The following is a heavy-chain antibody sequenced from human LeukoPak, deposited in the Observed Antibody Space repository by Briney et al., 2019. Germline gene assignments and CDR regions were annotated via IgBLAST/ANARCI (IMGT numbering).Heavy chain of an antibody. J-gene: IGHJ6*03. Sequence: PSETLSLTCTVSGGSISSYYWSWIRQPPGKGLEWIGYIYYSGSTNYNPSLKSRVTISVDTSRNQFSLNLSSVTAADTAVYYCARQSRDYYYYMDVWGKGTTVTVSS. V-gene: IGHV4-59*08. CDR1: GGSISSYY. CDR2: IYYSGST. CDR3: ARQSRDYYYYMDV.